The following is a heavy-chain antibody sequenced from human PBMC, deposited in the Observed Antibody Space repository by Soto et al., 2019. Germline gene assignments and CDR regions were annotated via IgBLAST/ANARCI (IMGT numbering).Heavy chain of an antibody. Sequence: ASVKVSCKASGGTFSSYTISWVRQAPGQGLEWMGRIIPILGIANYAQKFQGRVTITADKSTSTAYMELSSLRSEDTAVYYCARDGMRLRSHKTYYFDYWGQGTLVTVSS. J-gene: IGHJ4*02. V-gene: IGHV1-69*04. D-gene: IGHD5-12*01. CDR3: ARDGMRLRSHKTYYFDY. CDR1: GGTFSSYT. CDR2: IIPILGIA.